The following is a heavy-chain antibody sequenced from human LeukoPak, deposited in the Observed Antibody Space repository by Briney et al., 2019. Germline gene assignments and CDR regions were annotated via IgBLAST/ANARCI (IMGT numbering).Heavy chain of an antibody. Sequence: ASVKLSCKASGYTFTSYFLHWVRQAPGQGLEWLGIINPTSGSTTYAQKFLGRVTVTRDRSTSTVYMELNSLRSEDTAVYYCARDLRGHCGGGSCYSSGWFDPWGQGTLVTVSS. CDR2: INPTSGST. CDR3: ARDLRGHCGGGSCYSSGWFDP. CDR1: GYTFTSYF. V-gene: IGHV1-46*01. J-gene: IGHJ5*02. D-gene: IGHD2-15*01.